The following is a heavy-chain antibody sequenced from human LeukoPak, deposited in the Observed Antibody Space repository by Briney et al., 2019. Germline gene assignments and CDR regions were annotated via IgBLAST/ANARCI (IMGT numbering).Heavy chain of an antibody. CDR1: GGSISSSSYY. Sequence: SETLSLTCTVSGGSISSSSYYWGWIRQPPGKGLEWIGSIYYSGSTYYNPSLKSRVTIPVDTSKNQFSLKLSSATAADTAVYYCARSLYYYDSSGYFTTDYFDYWGQGTLVTVSS. CDR2: IYYSGST. V-gene: IGHV4-39*01. CDR3: ARSLYYYDSSGYFTTDYFDY. J-gene: IGHJ4*02. D-gene: IGHD3-22*01.